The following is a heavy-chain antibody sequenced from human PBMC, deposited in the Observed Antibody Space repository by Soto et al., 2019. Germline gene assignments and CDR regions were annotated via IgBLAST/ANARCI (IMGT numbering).Heavy chain of an antibody. V-gene: IGHV2-5*02. Sequence: QITLKESGPTLVGPTQTLTLTCTFSGFSLSTRGVGVGWIRQPPGKALEWLGLIYWDDDKRYSPSLKSRLTITKDTSKNQVVLTMTNLDPVDTATYYCAHRGSSWQLDYWGQGTLVTVSS. D-gene: IGHD6-19*01. J-gene: IGHJ4*02. CDR1: GFSLSTRGVG. CDR2: IYWDDDK. CDR3: AHRGSSWQLDY.